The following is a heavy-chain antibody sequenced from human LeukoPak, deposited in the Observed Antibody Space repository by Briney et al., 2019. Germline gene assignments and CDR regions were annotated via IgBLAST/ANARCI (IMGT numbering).Heavy chain of an antibody. CDR3: ATDRIVGASAFDV. J-gene: IGHJ3*01. CDR2: VKSRSNGGGAT. V-gene: IGHV3-15*01. D-gene: IGHD1-26*01. CDR1: GFTFRTYS. Sequence: PGGSLRLSCAASGFTFRTYSMSWVRQAPGKGLEYIGRVKSRSNGGGATEYAAPVTGRFFISRDDSANTLYLQLNSLKTEDTAVYYCATDRIVGASAFDVWGQGTMVTVSS.